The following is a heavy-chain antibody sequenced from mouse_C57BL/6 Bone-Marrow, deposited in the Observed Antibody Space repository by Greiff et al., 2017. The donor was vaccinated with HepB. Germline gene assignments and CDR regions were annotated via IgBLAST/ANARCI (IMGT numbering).Heavy chain of an antibody. V-gene: IGHV5-9-1*02. D-gene: IGHD1-1*01. CDR1: GFTFSSYA. J-gene: IGHJ4*01. CDR3: TRGSLTTVVEGDY. CDR2: ISSGGDYI. Sequence: EVQRVESGEGLVKPGGSLKLSCAASGFTFSSYAMSWVRQTPEKRLEWVAYISSGGDYIYYADTVKGRFTISRDNARNTLYLQMSSLKSEDTAMYYCTRGSLTTVVEGDYWGQGTSVTVSS.